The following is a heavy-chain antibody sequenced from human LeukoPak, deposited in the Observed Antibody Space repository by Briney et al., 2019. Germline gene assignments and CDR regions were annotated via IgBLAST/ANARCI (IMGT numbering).Heavy chain of an antibody. CDR2: ISSSGSTI. CDR1: GFTFSSYE. CDR3: ARDYFGAGILDY. J-gene: IGHJ4*02. Sequence: PGGSLRLSCAASGFTFSSYEMNWVRQAPGKGLEWVSYISSSGSTIYYGDSVKGRFTISRDNAKDSLCLQMNSLRAEDTAVYYCARDYFGAGILDYWGQGTLVSVSS. V-gene: IGHV3-48*03. D-gene: IGHD3-10*01.